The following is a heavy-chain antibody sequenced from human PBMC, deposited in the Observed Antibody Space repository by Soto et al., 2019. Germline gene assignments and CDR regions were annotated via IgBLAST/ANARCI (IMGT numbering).Heavy chain of an antibody. V-gene: IGHV3-23*01. Sequence: EVQLLESGGGLVQPGGSLRLSCAASGFTFSSCAMGCVRQAPGKGLEWVSDIIDSGGSTYYADSVKGRFTISRDNSKSTLYLQMNSLRAADTALYFCAKGRSSYCYCGVYLWGQGTTVTVSS. D-gene: IGHD6-6*01. CDR1: GFTFSSCA. J-gene: IGHJ6*02. CDR3: AKGRSSYCYCGVYL. CDR2: IIDSGGST.